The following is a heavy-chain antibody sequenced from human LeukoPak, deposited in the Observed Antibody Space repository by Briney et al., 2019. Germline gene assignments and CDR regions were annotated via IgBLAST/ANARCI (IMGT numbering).Heavy chain of an antibody. D-gene: IGHD2-2*02. CDR3: ARDVLWDIVVVPAAIPDY. CDR2: ISSSSSYI. Sequence: GGSLRLSCAASGFTFSSYSMNWVRQAPGKGLEWVSSISSSSSYIYYADSVKGRFTISRDNAKNSLYLQMNSLRAEDTAVYYCARDVLWDIVVVPAAIPDYWGQGTLVTVSS. CDR1: GFTFSSYS. V-gene: IGHV3-21*01. J-gene: IGHJ4*02.